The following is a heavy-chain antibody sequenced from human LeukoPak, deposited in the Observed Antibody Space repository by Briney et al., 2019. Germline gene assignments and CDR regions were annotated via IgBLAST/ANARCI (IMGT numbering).Heavy chain of an antibody. J-gene: IGHJ4*02. V-gene: IGHV3-74*01. CDR1: GFTFSRYW. D-gene: IGHD2/OR15-2a*01. CDR3: AVTSYDFGY. CDR2: IKSEGSST. Sequence: PGGSLRLSCAASGFTFSRYWMEWVRQAPGKGLVWVSRIKSEGSSTNYADSVKGRFTISRDNAKNTLYLQMDSLRAEDTAVYYCAVTSYDFGYWGPGTLVTVSS.